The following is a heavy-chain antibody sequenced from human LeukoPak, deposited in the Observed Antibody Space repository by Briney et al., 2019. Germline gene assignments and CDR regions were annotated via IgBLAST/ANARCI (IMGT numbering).Heavy chain of an antibody. Sequence: SETLSLTCTVSGGSISSYYWSWIRQPPGKGLEWIGSIYHSGSTYYNPSLKSRVTMSVDTSKNQFSLKLSSVTAADTAVYYCVRDTGNYWGQGTLVTVSS. CDR3: VRDTGNY. D-gene: IGHD1-14*01. V-gene: IGHV4-59*04. J-gene: IGHJ4*02. CDR2: IYHSGST. CDR1: GGSISSYY.